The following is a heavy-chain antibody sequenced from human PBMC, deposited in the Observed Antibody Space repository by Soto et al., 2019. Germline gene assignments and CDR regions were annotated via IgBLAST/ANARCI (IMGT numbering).Heavy chain of an antibody. V-gene: IGHV3-33*01. CDR1: GFTFSSYG. Sequence: QVQLVESGGGVVQPGRSLRLSCAASGFTFSSYGMHWVRQAPGKGLEWVAVIWYDGSNKYYADSVKGRFTISRDNSKNSLYLQVSSLSVEYTAVYYCAREGLSLGLLWGQGTLVTVSS. D-gene: IGHD1-26*01. CDR2: IWYDGSNK. CDR3: AREGLSLGLL. J-gene: IGHJ4*02.